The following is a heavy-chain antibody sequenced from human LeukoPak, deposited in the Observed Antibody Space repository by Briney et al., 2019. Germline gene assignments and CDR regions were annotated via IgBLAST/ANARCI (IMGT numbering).Heavy chain of an antibody. Sequence: ASVKVSCKASGYTITGYYMHWVRQAPGQGLEWMGWINPNSGNTGYAQKFQGRVTITRNTSISTAYMELSSLRSEDTAVYYCARVKKSRTTGRYYYYMDVWGKGTTVTVSS. CDR3: ARVKKSRTTGRYYYYMDV. J-gene: IGHJ6*03. D-gene: IGHD1-1*01. CDR1: GYTITGYY. V-gene: IGHV1-8*03. CDR2: INPNSGNT.